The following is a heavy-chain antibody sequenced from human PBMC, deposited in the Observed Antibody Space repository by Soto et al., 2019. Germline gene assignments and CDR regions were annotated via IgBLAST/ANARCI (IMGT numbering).Heavy chain of an antibody. CDR2: IYDNEDT. Sequence: SQTLPLTGTVSVGTISNYYWSWIRQPARKGLRWIGGIYDNEDTKYNPSPPSRVGLSKDMSKNQFSLKLKSVAAAETAVSYYARDRIVFDGNDYRGGSSDFWGNGTLVTVSS. J-gene: IGHJ5*01. V-gene: IGHV4-4*07. CDR3: ARDRIVFDGNDYRGGSSDF. D-gene: IGHD3-16*01. CDR1: VGTISNYY.